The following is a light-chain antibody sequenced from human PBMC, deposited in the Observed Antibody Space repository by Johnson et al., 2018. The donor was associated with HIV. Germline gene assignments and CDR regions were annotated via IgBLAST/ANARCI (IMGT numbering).Light chain of an antibody. CDR1: SSNIGNNY. V-gene: IGLV1-51*01. CDR2: DNN. CDR3: GTWDSRLSAYV. J-gene: IGLJ1*01. Sequence: QSVLTQPPSVSAAPGQKVTISCSGSSSNIGNNYVSWYQQFPGTAPKLLIYDNNKRPSGIPDRFSGSKSGTSATLGTTGLQTGDEADYYCGTWDSRLSAYVFGTGTKVTVL.